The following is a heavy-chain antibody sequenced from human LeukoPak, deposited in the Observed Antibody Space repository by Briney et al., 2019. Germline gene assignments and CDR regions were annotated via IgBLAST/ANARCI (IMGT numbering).Heavy chain of an antibody. CDR2: IYTSGST. CDR1: GGSISSYY. J-gene: IGHJ3*02. CDR3: ATFGNLYDFWSGSVGFDAFDI. Sequence: SETLSLTCTVSGGSISSYYWSWIRQPAGKGLEWIGRIYTSGSTNYNPSLKSRVTMSVDTSKNQFSLKLSSVTAADTAVYYCATFGNLYDFWSGSVGFDAFDIWGQGTMVTVSS. V-gene: IGHV4-4*07. D-gene: IGHD3-3*01.